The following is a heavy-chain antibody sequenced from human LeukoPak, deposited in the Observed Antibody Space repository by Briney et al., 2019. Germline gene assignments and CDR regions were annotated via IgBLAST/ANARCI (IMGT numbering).Heavy chain of an antibody. CDR2: IWYDGSNK. CDR1: GFTFSSYG. D-gene: IGHD5/OR15-5a*01. CDR3: ARDPRRFYADPEAEGDAFDI. V-gene: IGHV3-33*01. Sequence: GGSLRLSCAASGFTFSSYGMHWVRQAPGKGLEWVAVIWYDGSNKYYADSVKGRFTISRDNSKNTLYLQMNSLRAEDTAVYYCARDPRRFYADPEAEGDAFDIWGQGTMVTVSS. J-gene: IGHJ3*02.